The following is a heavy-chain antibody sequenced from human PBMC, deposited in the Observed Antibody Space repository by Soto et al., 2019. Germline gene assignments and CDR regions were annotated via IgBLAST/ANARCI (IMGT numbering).Heavy chain of an antibody. Sequence: GASVKVSCKASGYTFTGYYMHWVRQAPGQGLEWMGWINPNSGGTNYAQKFRGRVTMTRDTSISTAYMELSRLRSDDTAVYYCARNVVVVAATYYYYGMDVWGQGTTVTVSS. D-gene: IGHD2-15*01. CDR1: GYTFTGYY. J-gene: IGHJ6*02. CDR3: ARNVVVVAATYYYYGMDV. CDR2: INPNSGGT. V-gene: IGHV1-2*02.